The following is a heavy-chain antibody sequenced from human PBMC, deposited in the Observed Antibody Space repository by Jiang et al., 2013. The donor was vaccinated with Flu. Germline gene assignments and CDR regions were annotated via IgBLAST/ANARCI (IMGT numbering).Heavy chain of an antibody. Sequence: SGAEVKKPGASVKVSCKASGYTFTNYAISWVRQAPGQGLEWMGWISPFNSVTDYAQKLQDRVTMTTDTSTSTAYMELKRLRSDDTAVYYCARDPDTPVPIDYWGQGTLVTVSS. V-gene: IGHV1-18*01. CDR1: GYTFTNYA. CDR2: ISPFNSVT. D-gene: IGHD5-18*01. CDR3: ARDPDTPVPIDY. J-gene: IGHJ4*02.